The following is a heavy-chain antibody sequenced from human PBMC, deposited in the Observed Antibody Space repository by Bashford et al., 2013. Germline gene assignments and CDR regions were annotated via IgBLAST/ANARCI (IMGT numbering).Heavy chain of an antibody. CDR3: VRRYRRVWFDP. CDR1: GYSISSGYY. D-gene: IGHD3-9*01. J-gene: IGHJ5*02. V-gene: IGHV4-38-2*01. Sequence: SETLSLTCAVSGYSISSGYYWGWIRQPPGKGLEWIGSIYHSGSTYYNPSLKSRVTISVDTSKNQFSLKLSSVTAADTAVYYCVRRYRRVWFDPWGPGIPVTVSS. CDR2: IYHSGST.